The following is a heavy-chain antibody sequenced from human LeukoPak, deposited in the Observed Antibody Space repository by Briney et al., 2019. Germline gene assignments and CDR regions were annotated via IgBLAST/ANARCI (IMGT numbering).Heavy chain of an antibody. V-gene: IGHV3-23*01. D-gene: IGHD6-19*01. CDR3: AKDGVWQSYYFDY. Sequence: PGGSLRLSCAASGFTFSSYAMSWVRQAPGKGLEWVSSISDSGGYTYYADSGKGRFTISRDNSKNTLYLQMNSLRAEDTAVYYCAKDGVWQSYYFDYWGQGTLVTVSS. CDR1: GFTFSSYA. CDR2: ISDSGGYT. J-gene: IGHJ4*02.